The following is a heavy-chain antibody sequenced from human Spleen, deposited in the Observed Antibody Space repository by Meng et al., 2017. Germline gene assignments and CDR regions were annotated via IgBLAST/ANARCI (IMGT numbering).Heavy chain of an antibody. CDR2: IRSKAYGGTT. CDR3: ATGAAAADH. D-gene: IGHD6-13*01. Sequence: GGSLRLSCTASGFTFGDYAMSWFRQAPGKGLEWVGFIRSKAYGGTTEHAASVKGRFTISRDDSKNTLYLQMNSLITEDTAVYFCATGAAAADHWGQGTLVTVSS. CDR1: GFTFGDYA. J-gene: IGHJ4*02. V-gene: IGHV3-49*03.